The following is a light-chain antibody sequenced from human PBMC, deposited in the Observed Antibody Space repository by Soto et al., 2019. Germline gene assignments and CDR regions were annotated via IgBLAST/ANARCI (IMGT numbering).Light chain of an antibody. Sequence: QSVLTQPASVSGFLGQSITMSCTGSSSDVGTFNLVSWFQQHPGKAPKLLIFEGTKRPSRVSDRFSGSKSGNTASLTISGLQAEDEADYHCCSYAGTRTSWVFGTGTKVTVL. J-gene: IGLJ1*01. V-gene: IGLV2-23*01. CDR2: EGT. CDR1: SSDVGTFNL. CDR3: CSYAGTRTSWV.